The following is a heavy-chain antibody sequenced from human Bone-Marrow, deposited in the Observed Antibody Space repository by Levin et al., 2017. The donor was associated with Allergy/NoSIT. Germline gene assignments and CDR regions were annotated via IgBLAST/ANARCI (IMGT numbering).Heavy chain of an antibody. CDR3: ARLGAAGSY. Sequence: SCAGSGFTFSGYSLHWVRQAPGKGLEWVAVIRHDGSKDYHADSVKGRFTISRDNSKNTLYLQMNSLRSEDTAVYYCARLGAAGSYWGQGTLVTVSS. CDR2: IRHDGSKD. CDR1: GFTFSGYS. V-gene: IGHV3-30*01. J-gene: IGHJ4*02. D-gene: IGHD6-13*01.